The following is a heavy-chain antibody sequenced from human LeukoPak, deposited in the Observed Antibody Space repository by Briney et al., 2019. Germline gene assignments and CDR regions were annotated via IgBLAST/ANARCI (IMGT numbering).Heavy chain of an antibody. D-gene: IGHD1-26*01. CDR1: GFTFDDYG. CDR2: INCNGGST. CDR3: ARGLFSGSPGFSYYFDY. V-gene: IGHV3-20*04. Sequence: GGSLRLSCASSGFTFDDYGMSWVRQAPGKGLEWVSGINCNGGSTGYADSVKGRFTISRDNAKNSLYLQMNSLRVEDTALYYCARGLFSGSPGFSYYFDYWGQGTLVTVSS. J-gene: IGHJ4*02.